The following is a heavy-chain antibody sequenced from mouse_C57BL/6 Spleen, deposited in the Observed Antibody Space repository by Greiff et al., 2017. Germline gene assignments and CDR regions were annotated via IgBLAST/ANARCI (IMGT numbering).Heavy chain of an antibody. CDR2: IDPSASYT. Sequence: VQLQQPGAELVMPGASVKLSCKASGYTFTSYWMHWVKQRPGQGLEWIGEIDPSASYTNYNQKFKGKSTLTVDKSSSTAYMQLSSLTSEDSAVYYCARSIYYYGSSYYFDYWGQGTTLTVSS. J-gene: IGHJ2*01. V-gene: IGHV1-69*01. CDR1: GYTFTSYW. CDR3: ARSIYYYGSSYYFDY. D-gene: IGHD1-1*01.